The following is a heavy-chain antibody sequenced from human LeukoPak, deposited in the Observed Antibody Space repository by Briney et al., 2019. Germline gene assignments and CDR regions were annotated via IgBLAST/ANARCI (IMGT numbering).Heavy chain of an antibody. D-gene: IGHD2-15*01. J-gene: IGHJ4*02. CDR3: ARGVGYCSGGSCYSPYLDY. Sequence: SETLSLTCAVYGGSFSGYYWSWIRQPPVKGLEWIGEINHSGSTNYNPSLKSRVTISVDTSKNQFSLKLSSVTAADTAVYYCARGVGYCSGGSCYSPYLDYWGQGTLVTVSS. CDR1: GGSFSGYY. CDR2: INHSGST. V-gene: IGHV4-34*01.